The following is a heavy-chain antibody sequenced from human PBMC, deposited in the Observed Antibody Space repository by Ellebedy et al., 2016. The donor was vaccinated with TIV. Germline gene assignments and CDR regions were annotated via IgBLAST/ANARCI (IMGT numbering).Heavy chain of an antibody. D-gene: IGHD5-18*01. CDR2: ISYDESNK. Sequence: GGSLRLSCAASGFTFSSYGMHWVRQAPGKGLEWVAVISYDESNKYYADSVKGRFTASRGNSKNTLYLQMSSLRAEDTAVYYCAKDRVGYGLYYFDYWGQGTLVTVSS. J-gene: IGHJ4*02. CDR3: AKDRVGYGLYYFDY. CDR1: GFTFSSYG. V-gene: IGHV3-30*18.